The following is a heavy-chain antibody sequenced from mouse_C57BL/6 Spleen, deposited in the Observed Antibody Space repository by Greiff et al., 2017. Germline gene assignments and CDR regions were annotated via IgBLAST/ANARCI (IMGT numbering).Heavy chain of an antibody. V-gene: IGHV1-76*01. CDR1: GYTFTDYY. CDR2: IYPGSGNT. J-gene: IGHJ4*01. D-gene: IGHD1-1*01. CDR3: ARSYGSDAMDY. Sequence: QVQLQQSGAELVRPGASVTLSCKASGYTFTDYYINWVKQRPGQGLEWIARIYPGSGNTYYNEKFKGKATLTAEKSSSTAYMQLSSLTSEDSAVYFCARSYGSDAMDYWGQGTSVTVSS.